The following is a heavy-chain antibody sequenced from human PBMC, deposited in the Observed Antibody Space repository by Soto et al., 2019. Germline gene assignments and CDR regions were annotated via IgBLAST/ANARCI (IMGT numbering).Heavy chain of an antibody. D-gene: IGHD5-12*01. CDR2: ISYAGRNI. CDR1: GFTFSSYD. Sequence: QVQLVESGGGVVQPGRSLRLSCAASGFTFSSYDMYWVRQAPGKGLEWVAVISYAGRNIHYADSVKGRLTISRDNSKNTLYLQMNSLRAEDTAVYYCAKEGGYNPLDYWGQGTLVTVSS. CDR3: AKEGGYNPLDY. J-gene: IGHJ4*02. V-gene: IGHV3-30*18.